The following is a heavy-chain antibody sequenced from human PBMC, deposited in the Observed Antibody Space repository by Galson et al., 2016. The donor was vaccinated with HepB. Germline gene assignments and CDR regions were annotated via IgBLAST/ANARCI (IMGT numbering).Heavy chain of an antibody. V-gene: IGHV1-69*13. CDR1: GGTFTRYT. D-gene: IGHD6-13*01. CDR2: IIPIFGPA. CDR3: AREGEYKSSWVN. Sequence: SVKVSCKASGGTFTRYTISWVRQAPGQGLEWMGGIIPIFGPAKYAQNFQGRVGITADASTTTVYMEVKRQKSEDTAMYYCAREGEYKSSWVNWGHGTRVTVSS. J-gene: IGHJ4*01.